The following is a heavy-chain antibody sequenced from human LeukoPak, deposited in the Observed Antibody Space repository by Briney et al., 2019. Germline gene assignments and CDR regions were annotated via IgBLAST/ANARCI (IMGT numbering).Heavy chain of an antibody. CDR2: IIPIFGTA. Sequence: ASVKVSCKASGGTFSSYAISWVRQAPGQGLEWMGGIIPIFGTANYAQKFQGRVTITTDESTSTAYMELSSLRSEDTAVYYCARGLAPETHSVTRNWFDPWSQGTLVTVSS. D-gene: IGHD4-17*01. CDR1: GGTFSSYA. V-gene: IGHV1-69*05. J-gene: IGHJ5*02. CDR3: ARGLAPETHSVTRNWFDP.